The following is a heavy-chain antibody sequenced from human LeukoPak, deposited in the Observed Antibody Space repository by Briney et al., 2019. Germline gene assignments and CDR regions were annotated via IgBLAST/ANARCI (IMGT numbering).Heavy chain of an antibody. J-gene: IGHJ6*03. CDR2: ISSSGSHI. Sequence: GGSLRLSCAASGFTFSSYSMNWVRQAPGKGLEWVSSISSSGSHIYYADSVKGRFTISRDNAKNSLYLQMNSLRAEDTAVYYCARDPYSGSYGNYYYYFMDVWGKGTTVTISS. CDR1: GFTFSSYS. D-gene: IGHD1-26*01. CDR3: ARDPYSGSYGNYYYYFMDV. V-gene: IGHV3-21*01.